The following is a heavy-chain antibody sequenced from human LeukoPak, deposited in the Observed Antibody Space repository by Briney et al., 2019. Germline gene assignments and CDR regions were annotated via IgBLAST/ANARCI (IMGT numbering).Heavy chain of an antibody. CDR1: GGSISSSSYY. Sequence: PSETLSLTCTVSGGSISSSSYYWGWIRQPPGKGLEWIGSIYYSGSTYYNPSLKSRVTISVDTSKNQFSLKPSSVTAADTAVYYCARVSAAAGTSWFDPWGQGTLVTVSS. V-gene: IGHV4-39*07. CDR3: ARVSAAAGTSWFDP. CDR2: IYYSGST. D-gene: IGHD6-13*01. J-gene: IGHJ5*02.